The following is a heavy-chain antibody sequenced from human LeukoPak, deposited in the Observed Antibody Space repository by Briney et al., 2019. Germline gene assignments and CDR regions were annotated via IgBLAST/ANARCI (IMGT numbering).Heavy chain of an antibody. CDR2: IIPIFGTA. CDR3: ARELRDFDWLDYYFQY. Sequence: GASVKVSCKASGGTFSSYAISWVRQAPGQGLEWMGGIIPIFGTANYAQKFQGRVTITTDESTSTAYMELSSLRSEDTAVYYCARELRDFDWLDYYFQYWGQGTLVTVSS. D-gene: IGHD3-9*01. V-gene: IGHV1-69*05. CDR1: GGTFSSYA. J-gene: IGHJ4*02.